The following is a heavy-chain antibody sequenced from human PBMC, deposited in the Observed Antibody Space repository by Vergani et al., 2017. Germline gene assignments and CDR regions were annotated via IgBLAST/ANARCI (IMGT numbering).Heavy chain of an antibody. Sequence: EVQLVESGGGLVKPGGSLRLSCAASGFTFSSYSMNWVRQAPGKGLEWVSSISSSSSYIYYADSVKGRFTISRDNSKNSLYLQMNSLRAEDTAVYYCARGRGLYGSSGYDGYGGQGTLVTVSA. V-gene: IGHV3-21*01. CDR1: GFTFSSYS. CDR2: ISSSSSYI. J-gene: IGHJ4*02. D-gene: IGHD3-22*01. CDR3: ARGRGLYGSSGYDGY.